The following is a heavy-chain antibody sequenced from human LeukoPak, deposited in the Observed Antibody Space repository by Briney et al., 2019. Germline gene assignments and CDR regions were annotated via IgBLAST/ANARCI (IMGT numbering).Heavy chain of an antibody. CDR2: IYTSGST. CDR3: ARYGDYDAPFDY. D-gene: IGHD4-17*01. J-gene: IGHJ4*02. Sequence: SETLSLTCTVSGGSISSGSHYWSWIRQPAGKGLEWIGRIYTSGSTNYNPSLKSRVTISVDKSKNQFSLKLSSVTAADTAVYYCARYGDYDAPFDYWGQGTLVTVSS. V-gene: IGHV4-61*02. CDR1: GGSISSGSHY.